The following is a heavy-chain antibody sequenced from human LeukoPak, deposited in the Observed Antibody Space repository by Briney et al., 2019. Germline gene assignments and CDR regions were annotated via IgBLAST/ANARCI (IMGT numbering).Heavy chain of an antibody. D-gene: IGHD3-22*01. CDR1: VFTFSSYA. CDR2: ISSNGGST. V-gene: IGHV3-64*01. CDR3: ARDGGTKGGYYFYFDY. Sequence: GGSLRLSCAASVFTFSSYAMHWVRQAPGKGLEYVSAISSNGGSTYYTNSVKGRFTISRDNSKNTLYLQMGSLRAEDMAVYYCARDGGTKGGYYFYFDYWGQGTLVTVSS. J-gene: IGHJ4*02.